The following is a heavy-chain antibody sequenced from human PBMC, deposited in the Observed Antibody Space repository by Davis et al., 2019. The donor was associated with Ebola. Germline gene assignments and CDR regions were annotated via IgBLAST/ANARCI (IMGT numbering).Heavy chain of an antibody. J-gene: IGHJ3*02. Sequence: SETLSLTCTVSGGSISSYYWSWIRQPPGKGLEWIGYIYYSGSTNCNPSLKSRVTISVDTSKNQFSLKLSSVTAADTAVYYCARQGYYDSSGYYRHQDAFDIWGQGTMVTVSS. CDR2: IYYSGST. CDR3: ARQGYYDSSGYYRHQDAFDI. V-gene: IGHV4-59*01. D-gene: IGHD3-22*01. CDR1: GGSISSYY.